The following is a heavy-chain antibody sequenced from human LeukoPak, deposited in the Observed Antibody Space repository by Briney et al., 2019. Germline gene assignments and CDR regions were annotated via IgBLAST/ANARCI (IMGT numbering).Heavy chain of an antibody. CDR1: GGPISSYY. CDR2: IYTSGST. D-gene: IGHD2-2*01. J-gene: IGHJ6*03. Sequence: SETLSLTCTVSGGPISSYYWSWIRQPAGKGLEWIGRIYTSGSTNYNPSLKSRVTMSVDTSKNQFSLKLSSVTAADTAVYYCARAKTSYCSSTSCYAVGDYYYYYYMDVWGKGTTVTVSS. CDR3: ARAKTSYCSSTSCYAVGDYYYYYYMDV. V-gene: IGHV4-4*07.